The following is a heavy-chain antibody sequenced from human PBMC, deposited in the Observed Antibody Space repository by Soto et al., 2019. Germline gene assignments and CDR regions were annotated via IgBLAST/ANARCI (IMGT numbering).Heavy chain of an antibody. CDR2: IIPLFGTA. CDR1: GGIFSSNT. Sequence: QGYLVQSGAEVKKPGSSVKISCKASGGIFSSNTINWVRQAAGQGLEWMGGIIPLFGTANYAEKSQGRVTITADKSTKTEYMELTCLIPEDTAVYYYARKAACGGACFAFDSGGQGTLVTVSS. V-gene: IGHV1-69*06. D-gene: IGHD2-21*02. CDR3: ARKAACGGACFAFDS. J-gene: IGHJ4*02.